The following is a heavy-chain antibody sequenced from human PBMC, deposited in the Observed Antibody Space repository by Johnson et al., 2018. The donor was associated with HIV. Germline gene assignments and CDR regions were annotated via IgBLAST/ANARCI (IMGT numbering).Heavy chain of an antibody. V-gene: IGHV3-72*01. J-gene: IGHJ3*02. CDR1: GFTFSDHY. CDR3: VRDSSGYSGFDI. Sequence: VQLVESGGGLVQPGGSLRLSCAASGFTFSDHYMDWVRQAPGKGLEWFGRIKNKANSYTTEYAASVKGRFTISRDDSKNSLYLQMSSLKTEDTAVYYCVRDSSGYSGFDIWGQGTMVTVSS. D-gene: IGHD3-22*01. CDR2: IKNKANSYTT.